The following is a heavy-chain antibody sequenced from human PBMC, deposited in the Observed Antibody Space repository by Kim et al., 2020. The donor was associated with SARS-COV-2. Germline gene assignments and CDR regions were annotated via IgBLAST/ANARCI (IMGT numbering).Heavy chain of an antibody. CDR3: ARGPPDIVVVPAANTPNSPGYYYYYGMDV. J-gene: IGHJ6*01. Sequence: SVKVSCKASGGTFSSYAISWVRQAPGQGLEWMGGIIPIFGTANYAQKFQGRVTITADESTSTAYMELSSLRSEDTAVYYCARGPPDIVVVPAANTPNSPGYYYYYGMDVWGQGTTVTVSS. D-gene: IGHD2-2*01. V-gene: IGHV1-69*13. CDR2: IIPIFGTA. CDR1: GGTFSSYA.